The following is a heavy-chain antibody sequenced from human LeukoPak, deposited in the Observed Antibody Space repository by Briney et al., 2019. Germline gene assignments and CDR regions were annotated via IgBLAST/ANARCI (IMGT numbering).Heavy chain of an antibody. D-gene: IGHD5-18*01. CDR1: GFTFGDYA. CDR3: AKDKNSYGFGGFDY. J-gene: IGHJ4*02. Sequence: GGSLRLSCTASGFTFGDYAMTWVRQAPGKGLEWVAFIRYDGSNKYYADSVKGRFTISRDNSKNTLYLQMNSLRAEDTAVYYCAKDKNSYGFGGFDYWGQGTLVTVSS. V-gene: IGHV3-30*02. CDR2: IRYDGSNK.